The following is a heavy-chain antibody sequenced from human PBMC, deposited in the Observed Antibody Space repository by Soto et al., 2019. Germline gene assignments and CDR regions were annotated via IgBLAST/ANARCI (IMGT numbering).Heavy chain of an antibody. J-gene: IGHJ4*02. CDR1: GYTFTGNY. CDR2: ISPNSGDT. D-gene: IGHD3-22*01. CDR3: ARSNESSGYYFYPSYFDH. Sequence: QVQLVQSGAEVKKPGASVKVSCKASGYTFTGNYMHWVRQAPGQGLEWMGWISPNSGDTNYAQKFQGWVTMTRDTSINTAYMELNRLRSDDTAVYYCARSNESSGYYFYPSYFDHWGQGTLVTVSS. V-gene: IGHV1-2*04.